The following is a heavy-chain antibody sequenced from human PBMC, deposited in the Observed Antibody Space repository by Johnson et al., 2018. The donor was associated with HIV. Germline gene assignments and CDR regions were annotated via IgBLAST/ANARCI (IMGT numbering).Heavy chain of an antibody. Sequence: VVSGGGLVQPGRSLRLSCAASGFTFDDYAMHWVRQAPGKGLEWVSGISWNSGSIGYADSVKGRFTISRDNAKNSLYLQMNSLRVEDTAVYYCARIPGRRDVFDIWGQGTMVTVSS. J-gene: IGHJ3*02. CDR1: GFTFDDYA. CDR2: ISWNSGSI. CDR3: ARIPGRRDVFDI. V-gene: IGHV3-9*01. D-gene: IGHD2/OR15-2a*01.